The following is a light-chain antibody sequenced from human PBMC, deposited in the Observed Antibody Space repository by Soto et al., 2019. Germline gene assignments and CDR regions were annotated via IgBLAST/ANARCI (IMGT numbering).Light chain of an antibody. V-gene: IGKV3-15*01. Sequence: IVMKQSPAALSVSPGERATLSCRASQSVSSNLAWYQQKPGQAPRLLIYGASTRATGIPARFSGSGSGTEFTLTISILQSEDFAVYYCQQSTNLPWTFGQGTKVDIK. J-gene: IGKJ1*01. CDR2: GAS. CDR1: QSVSSN. CDR3: QQSTNLPWT.